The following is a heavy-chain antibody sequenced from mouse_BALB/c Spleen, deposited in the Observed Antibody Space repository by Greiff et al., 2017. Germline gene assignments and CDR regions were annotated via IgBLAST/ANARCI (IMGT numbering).Heavy chain of an antibody. D-gene: IGHD2-4*01. Sequence: EVQVVESGGGLVKPGGSLKLSCAASGFPFSDYYMYWVRQTPEKRLEWVATISDGGSYTYYPDSVKGRFTISRDNAKNNLYLQMSSLKSEDTAMYYCARADYDYDGFAYWGQGTLVTVSA. CDR3: ARADYDYDGFAY. CDR2: ISDGGSYT. J-gene: IGHJ3*01. CDR1: GFPFSDYY. V-gene: IGHV5-4*02.